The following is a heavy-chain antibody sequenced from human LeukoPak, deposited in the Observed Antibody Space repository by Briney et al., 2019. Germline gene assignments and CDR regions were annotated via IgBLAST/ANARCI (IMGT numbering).Heavy chain of an antibody. V-gene: IGHV3-74*01. CDR2: IDGDGSST. Sequence: GGSLRLSCVASGLNFGESAMHWVRQAPGKGLVWVSRIDGDGSSTNYADSVKGRFTISRDNAKNTLYLQMNSLRAEDTAVYYCARGYSGYFYYWGQGTLVTVSS. J-gene: IGHJ4*02. CDR3: ARGYSGYFYY. D-gene: IGHD5-12*01. CDR1: GLNFGESA.